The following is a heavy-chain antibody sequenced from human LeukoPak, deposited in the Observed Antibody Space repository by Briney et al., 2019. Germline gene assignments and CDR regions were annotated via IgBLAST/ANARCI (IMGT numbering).Heavy chain of an antibody. Sequence: SETLSLTCTVSGGSIGSSAYSWGWIRQPPGKGLEWIGSISYTGTTYYNPSLKSRVTISLDTSKNQFSLKLISVTAADTAPYYYAREGPHGSGIYYNPLDYWGQGALVIVSS. CDR2: ISYTGTT. D-gene: IGHD3-10*01. V-gene: IGHV4-39*02. J-gene: IGHJ4*02. CDR3: AREGPHGSGIYYNPLDY. CDR1: GGSIGSSAYS.